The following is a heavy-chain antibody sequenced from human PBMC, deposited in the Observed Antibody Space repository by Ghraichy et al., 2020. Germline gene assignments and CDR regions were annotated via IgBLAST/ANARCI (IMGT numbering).Heavy chain of an antibody. CDR1: GGSFSGYY. J-gene: IGHJ5*02. D-gene: IGHD6-13*01. CDR2: INHSGST. Sequence: SETLSLTCAVYGGSFSGYYWSWIRQPPGKGLEWIGEINHSGSTNYNPSLKSRVTISVDTSKNQFSLKLSSVTAADTAVYYCARGEGQQLSGDTSPHKNWFDPWGQGTLVTVSS. CDR3: ARGEGQQLSGDTSPHKNWFDP. V-gene: IGHV4-34*01.